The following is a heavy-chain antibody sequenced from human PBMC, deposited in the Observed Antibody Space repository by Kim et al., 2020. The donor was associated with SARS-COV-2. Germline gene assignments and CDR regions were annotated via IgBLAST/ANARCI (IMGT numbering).Heavy chain of an antibody. CDR2: IYTSGST. CDR1: GGSISSYY. CDR3: ARARARSGYYRSHAFGI. Sequence: SETLSLTCTVSGGSISSYYWSWIRQPAGKGLEWIGRIYTSGSTNYNPSLKSRVTMSVDTSKNQFSLKLSSVTAADTAVYYCARARARSGYYRSHAFGIWGQGTMVTVSS. V-gene: IGHV4-4*07. J-gene: IGHJ3*02. D-gene: IGHD3-22*01.